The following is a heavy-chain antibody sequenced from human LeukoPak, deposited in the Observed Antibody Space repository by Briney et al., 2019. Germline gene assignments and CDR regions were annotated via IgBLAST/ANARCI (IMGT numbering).Heavy chain of an antibody. CDR3: ARTAVIVVPAASDAFDI. D-gene: IGHD2-2*01. CDR2: IYYSGST. V-gene: IGHV4-59*01. J-gene: IGHJ3*02. Sequence: SETLSLTCTVSGGSISSYYWSWIRQPPGKGLEWIGYIYYSGSTNYNPSLKSRVTISVDTSKNQFSLKLSSVTAADTAVYYCARTAVIVVPAASDAFDIWGQGTMVTVSS. CDR1: GGSISSYY.